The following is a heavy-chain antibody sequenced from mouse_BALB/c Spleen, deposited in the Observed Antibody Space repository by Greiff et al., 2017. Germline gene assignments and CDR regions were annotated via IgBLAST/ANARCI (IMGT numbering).Heavy chain of an antibody. Sequence: QVQLQQSGAELMKPGASVKISCKATGYTFSSYWIEWVKQRPGHGLEWIGEILPGSGSTNYNEKFKGKATFTADTSSNTAYMQLSSLTSEDSAVYYCARVQYDYYAMDYWGQGTSVTVSS. CDR3: ARVQYDYYAMDY. CDR2: ILPGSGST. CDR1: GYTFSSYW. D-gene: IGHD2-10*02. V-gene: IGHV1-9*01. J-gene: IGHJ4*01.